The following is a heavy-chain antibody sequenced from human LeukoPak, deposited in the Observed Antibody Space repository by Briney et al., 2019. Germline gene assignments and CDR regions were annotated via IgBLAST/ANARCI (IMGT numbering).Heavy chain of an antibody. CDR3: AKDSAIFGVVYGGTFDY. Sequence: GRSLRLSCAASGFTFSSYGMHWVRQAPGKGLEWVAVISYDGSNKYYADSVKGRFTISRDNSKNTLYLQMNSLRAEGTAVYYCAKDSAIFGVVYGGTFDYWGQGTLVTVSS. CDR1: GFTFSSYG. V-gene: IGHV3-30*18. D-gene: IGHD3-3*01. CDR2: ISYDGSNK. J-gene: IGHJ4*02.